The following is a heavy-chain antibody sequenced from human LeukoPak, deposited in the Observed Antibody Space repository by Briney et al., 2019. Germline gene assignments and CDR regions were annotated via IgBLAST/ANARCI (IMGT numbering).Heavy chain of an antibody. J-gene: IGHJ4*02. CDR3: ARSKYSSSWSDY. Sequence: SETLSLTCTVSGGSISSYYWSWIRRPPGKGLEWIGYIYYSGSTNYNPSLKSRVTISVDTSKNQFSLKLSSVTAADTAVYYCARSKYSSSWSDYWGQGTLVTVSS. V-gene: IGHV4-59*08. CDR2: IYYSGST. CDR1: GGSISSYY. D-gene: IGHD6-13*01.